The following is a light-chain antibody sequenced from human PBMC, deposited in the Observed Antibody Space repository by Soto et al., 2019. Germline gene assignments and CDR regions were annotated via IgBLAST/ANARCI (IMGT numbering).Light chain of an antibody. CDR3: QQSYNTPLT. CDR1: QRISGS. V-gene: IGKV1-39*01. CDR2: AAS. Sequence: DIQMTQSPSSLSASVGDRVTISCRASQRISGSLNWYQHRPGKAPKLLIYAASSLQTGVPSRVSGSGSGTDFTLTIYSLQPEDFATYYCQQSYNTPLTYGGGTKVEVK. J-gene: IGKJ4*01.